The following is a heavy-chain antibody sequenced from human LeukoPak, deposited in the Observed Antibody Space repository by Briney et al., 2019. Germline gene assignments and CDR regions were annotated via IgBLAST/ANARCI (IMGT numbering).Heavy chain of an antibody. J-gene: IGHJ6*02. CDR3: AGPGTPYYYYGMDV. D-gene: IGHD1-26*01. Sequence: GGSLRLSCAASGFTFSSYAMHWVRQAPGKGLEWVAVISYDGSNKYYADSVKGRFTISRDNSKNTLYLQMNSLRAEDTAVYYCAGPGTPYYYYGMDVWGQGTTVTVSS. CDR1: GFTFSSYA. CDR2: ISYDGSNK. V-gene: IGHV3-30*04.